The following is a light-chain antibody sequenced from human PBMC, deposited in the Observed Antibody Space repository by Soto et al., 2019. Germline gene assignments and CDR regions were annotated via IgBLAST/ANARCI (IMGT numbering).Light chain of an antibody. CDR1: QSVSSSY. V-gene: IGKV3-20*01. CDR2: GGS. Sequence: IGLTQSPGTLSLSPGERATLSCRASQSVSSSYLAWYQQKPGQSPRLVIYGGSTRAIGIPARFSGSGSGTDFTLTISRLEPEDFAIYYCQQYGSSQYTFGQGTKVEVK. CDR3: QQYGSSQYT. J-gene: IGKJ2*01.